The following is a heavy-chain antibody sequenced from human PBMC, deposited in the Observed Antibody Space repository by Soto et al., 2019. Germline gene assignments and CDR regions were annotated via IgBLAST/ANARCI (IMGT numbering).Heavy chain of an antibody. CDR2: ISGSGDNT. V-gene: IGHV3-23*01. CDR1: GFSFDDYA. Sequence: EVQLLESGGGLVQPGGSLSLSCAASGFSFDDYAVTWFRQAEGKGLEGVSAISGSGDNTYYADSVKGRFTISRDNSKNTLYLQLNSLRAEDTAVYYCAKGYYSGYDLAYFDYWGQGTLVTVSS. D-gene: IGHD5-12*01. J-gene: IGHJ4*02. CDR3: AKGYYSGYDLAYFDY.